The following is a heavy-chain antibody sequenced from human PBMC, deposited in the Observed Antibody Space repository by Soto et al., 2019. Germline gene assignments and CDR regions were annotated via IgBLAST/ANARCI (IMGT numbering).Heavy chain of an antibody. V-gene: IGHV1-46*01. J-gene: IGHJ4*02. Sequence: QVQLVQSGAEVKKPGASVKVSCKASGYTFTSYYMHWVRQAPGQGLEWMGIINPSGGSTSYAQKFQGRVTMTRDTSTSTVYMELSSLRSEDTAVYYCARVLGPYGSGSYYLDYWGQGTLVTVSS. D-gene: IGHD3-10*01. CDR1: GYTFTSYY. CDR3: ARVLGPYGSGSYYLDY. CDR2: INPSGGST.